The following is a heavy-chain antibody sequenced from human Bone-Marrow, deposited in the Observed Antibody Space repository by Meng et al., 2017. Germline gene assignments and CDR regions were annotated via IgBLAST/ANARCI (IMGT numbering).Heavy chain of an antibody. CDR1: GYTFTGYY. V-gene: IGHV1-2*02. Sequence: ASVKVSCKASGYTFTGYYMHWVRQAPGQGLEWMGWINPNSGGTNYAQKFQGRVTMTRDTSISTAYMELSRLRSDDTAVYYCAREYSYGEPPEDWGQGTLVTVSS. CDR2: INPNSGGT. J-gene: IGHJ4*02. CDR3: AREYSYGEPPED. D-gene: IGHD5-18*01.